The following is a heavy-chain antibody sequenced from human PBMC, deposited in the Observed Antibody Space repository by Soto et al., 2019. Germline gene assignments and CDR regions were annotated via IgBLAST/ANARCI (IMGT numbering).Heavy chain of an antibody. Sequence: SEALSVPCTVSRGSIRRVTYSVCSVRQTTDKHQPHVRTMYYSGTTYYNPSLKSRATISVDLSKNQFSLKLSSVTAADTAVYYCARGSVDTVDSSGFYEYWGQGTPVT. CDR1: RGSIRRVTYS. V-gene: IGHV4-30-2*03. CDR2: MYYSGTT. J-gene: IGHJ4*02. D-gene: IGHD3-22*01. CDR3: ARGSVDTVDSSGFYEY.